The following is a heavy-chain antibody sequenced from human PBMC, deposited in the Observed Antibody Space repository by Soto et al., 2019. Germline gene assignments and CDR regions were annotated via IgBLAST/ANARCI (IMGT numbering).Heavy chain of an antibody. CDR3: ARGAQYDILTGYYPKPQFDY. D-gene: IGHD3-9*01. J-gene: IGHJ4*02. CDR1: GGSFSGYY. CDR2: INHSGST. Sequence: SETLSLTCAVYGGSFSGYYWSWIRQPPGKGLEWIGEINHSGSTNYNPSLKSRVTISVDTSKNQFSLKLSSVTAADTAVYYCARGAQYDILTGYYPKPQFDYWGQGTLVTVSS. V-gene: IGHV4-34*01.